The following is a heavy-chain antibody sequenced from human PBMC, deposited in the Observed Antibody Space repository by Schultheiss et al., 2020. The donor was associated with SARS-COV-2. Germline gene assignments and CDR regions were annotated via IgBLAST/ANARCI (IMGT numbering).Heavy chain of an antibody. Sequence: GSLRLSCTVSGSSISGYFWTWIRQPPGKGLEQMGNIYFTGITKYNPSLKSRVTISIDTSKNQFSLKLGSVTAADTAVYFCARATRVESLFSVRGGSFDFWGRGALVTVSS. J-gene: IGHJ4*02. D-gene: IGHD5-24*01. V-gene: IGHV4-59*01. CDR2: IYFTGIT. CDR3: ARATRVESLFSVRGGSFDF. CDR1: GSSISGYF.